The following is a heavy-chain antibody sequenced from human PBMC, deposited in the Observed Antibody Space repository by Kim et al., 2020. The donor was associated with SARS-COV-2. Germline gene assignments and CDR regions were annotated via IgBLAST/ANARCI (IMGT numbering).Heavy chain of an antibody. J-gene: IGHJ4*02. CDR1: GGSISSYY. V-gene: IGHV4-59*01. D-gene: IGHD6-13*01. Sequence: SETLSLTCTVSGGSISSYYWSWIRQPPGKGLEWIGYIYYSGSTNYNPSLKSRVTISVDTSKNQFSLKLSSVTAADTAVYYCARVGWGSWYGYFDYWGQGTLVTVSS. CDR3: ARVGWGSWYGYFDY. CDR2: IYYSGST.